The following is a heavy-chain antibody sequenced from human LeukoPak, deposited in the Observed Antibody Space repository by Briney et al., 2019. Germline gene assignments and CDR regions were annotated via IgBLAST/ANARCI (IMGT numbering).Heavy chain of an antibody. CDR3: TRDESAL. V-gene: IGHV3-72*01. CDR2: TRTKANSYTT. Sequence: GGSLRLSCAASGFTFSDHYVDWVRQAPGKGLEWVGRTRTKANSYTTEYAASVKGRFTISRDDSKNSLYLQMNSLKTEDTAIYYCTRDESALWGQGTLVTVSS. CDR1: GFTFSDHY. J-gene: IGHJ4*02.